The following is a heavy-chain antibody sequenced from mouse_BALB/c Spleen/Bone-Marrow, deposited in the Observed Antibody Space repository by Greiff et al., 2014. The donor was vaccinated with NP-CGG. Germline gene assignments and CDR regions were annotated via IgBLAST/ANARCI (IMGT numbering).Heavy chain of an antibody. CDR1: GFNIKDTY. J-gene: IGHJ1*01. Sequence: EVQLVESGAELVKPGASVKLSCTASGFNIKDTYMHWVKQRPEQGLEWIGRIDPANGNTKYDPKFQGKATITADTSSNTAYLQLSSLTSEDTAVYYCASYYYGRYFDVWGAGTTVTASS. V-gene: IGHV14-3*02. CDR2: IDPANGNT. CDR3: ASYYYGRYFDV. D-gene: IGHD1-1*01.